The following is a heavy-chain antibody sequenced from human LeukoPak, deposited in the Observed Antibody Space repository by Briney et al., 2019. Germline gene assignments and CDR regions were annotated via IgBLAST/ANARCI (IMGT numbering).Heavy chain of an antibody. V-gene: IGHV3-30*18. D-gene: IGHD3-10*01. CDR3: AKAFVYGSGSSLDY. CDR1: GFTFRNYA. Sequence: GGSLRLSCAASGFTFRNYAMHWIRQAPGKGLEWLAIISNDGSNKNYADSVKGRFTISRDNSKNTLYLQMDRLRTEDTAVYYCAKAFVYGSGSSLDYWGQGTLVTVSS. CDR2: ISNDGSNK. J-gene: IGHJ4*02.